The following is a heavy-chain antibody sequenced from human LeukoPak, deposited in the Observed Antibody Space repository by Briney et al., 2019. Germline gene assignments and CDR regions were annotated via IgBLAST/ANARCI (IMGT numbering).Heavy chain of an antibody. CDR2: ISSSGSTI. CDR1: GFTFSDYY. D-gene: IGHD6-13*01. V-gene: IGHV3-11*01. J-gene: IGHJ1*01. CDR3: AREYYSSSWYGEYFQH. Sequence: GGSLRLSCAASGFTFSDYYMSWIRQAPGKGLEWVSYISSSGSTIYYADSVKGRFTISRDNAKNSLYLQMNSLRAEDTAVYYCAREYYSSSWYGEYFQHWGQGTLVTVSS.